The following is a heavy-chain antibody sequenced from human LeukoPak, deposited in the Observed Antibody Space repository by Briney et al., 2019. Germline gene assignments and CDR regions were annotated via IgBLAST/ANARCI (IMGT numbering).Heavy chain of an antibody. J-gene: IGHJ4*02. CDR1: GFTFSSYS. CDR2: ISSSSSYI. Sequence: GGSLRLSCAASGFTFSSYSMNWVRQAPGKGLEWVSSISSSSSYIYYADSVKGRFTISRDNSKNTLYLQMNSLRAEDTAVYYCAKDRFWSGYYYFDYWGQGTLVTVSS. CDR3: AKDRFWSGYYYFDY. D-gene: IGHD3-3*01. V-gene: IGHV3-21*01.